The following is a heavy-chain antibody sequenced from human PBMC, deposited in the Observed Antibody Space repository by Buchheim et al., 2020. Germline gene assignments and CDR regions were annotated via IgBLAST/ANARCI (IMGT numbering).Heavy chain of an antibody. V-gene: IGHV3-7*01. Sequence: EVQLVESGGGLVQPGGSLRLSCAASGFTFSSYWMSWVRQAPGKGLEWVANIKQDGSGTYYVDSVKGRFTISRDNAKNSLYLQMNSLRAEDTAVYYCARDRYDILTGPDGFDDWGQGTL. CDR1: GFTFSSYW. CDR2: IKQDGSGT. D-gene: IGHD3-9*01. CDR3: ARDRYDILTGPDGFDD. J-gene: IGHJ4*02.